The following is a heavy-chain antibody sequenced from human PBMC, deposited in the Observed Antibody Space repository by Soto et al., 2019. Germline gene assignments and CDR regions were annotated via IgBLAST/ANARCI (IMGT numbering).Heavy chain of an antibody. D-gene: IGHD2-15*01. V-gene: IGHV3-48*03. J-gene: IGHJ2*01. CDR1: GLTFSSYE. CDR3: ARDGRIRRPDWYFDL. CDR2: ISRSGSTI. Sequence: GGSLRLSCAASGLTFSSYEMDWVRQAPGKGLEWVSYISRSGSTIYYADSVKGRVTISRDNAKNSLYLQMNSLRAEDTAVYYCARDGRIRRPDWYFDLWGRGTLVTVSS.